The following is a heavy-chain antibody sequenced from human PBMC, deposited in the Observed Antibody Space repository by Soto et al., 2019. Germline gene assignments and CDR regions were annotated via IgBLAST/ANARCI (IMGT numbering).Heavy chain of an antibody. CDR2: ISYDGSNK. Sequence: QVQLVESGGGVVQPGRSLRLSCAASGFTFSSYAMHWVRQAPGKGLEWVAVISYDGSNKYYADSVKGRFTIYRDNSKNTLYLQMNSLRAEDTAVYYCASPIIVVPAATPQDYYGMDVWGQGTTVTVSS. CDR1: GFTFSSYA. CDR3: ASPIIVVPAATPQDYYGMDV. V-gene: IGHV3-30-3*01. J-gene: IGHJ6*02. D-gene: IGHD2-2*02.